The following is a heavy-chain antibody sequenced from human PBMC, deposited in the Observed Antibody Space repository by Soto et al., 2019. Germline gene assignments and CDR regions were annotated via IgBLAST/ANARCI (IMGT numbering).Heavy chain of an antibody. J-gene: IGHJ6*02. V-gene: IGHV5-51*01. D-gene: IGHD5-12*01. Sequence: GESLKISCKGSGYSFTSYWIGWVRQMPGKGLEWMGIIYPGDSDTRYSPSFQGQVTISADKSISTAYLQWSSLKASDTAMYYCARRGYSDYDSHYYGMDVWGQGTTVTVSS. CDR1: GYSFTSYW. CDR2: IYPGDSDT. CDR3: ARRGYSDYDSHYYGMDV.